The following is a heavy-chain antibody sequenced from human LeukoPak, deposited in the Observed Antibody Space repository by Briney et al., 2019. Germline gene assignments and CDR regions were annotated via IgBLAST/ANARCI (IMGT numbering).Heavy chain of an antibody. CDR3: ARKDIVVVPAAINWFDP. V-gene: IGHV1-2*02. CDR2: INPNSGGT. J-gene: IGHJ5*02. D-gene: IGHD2-2*02. CDR1: GYTFTGYY. Sequence: ASVKVSCKASGYTFTGYYMHWVRQAPGQGLEWMGWINPNSGGTNYAQKFQGRVTMTRDTSISTAYMELSRLRSDDTAVYYCARKDIVVVPAAINWFDPWGQGTLVTVSS.